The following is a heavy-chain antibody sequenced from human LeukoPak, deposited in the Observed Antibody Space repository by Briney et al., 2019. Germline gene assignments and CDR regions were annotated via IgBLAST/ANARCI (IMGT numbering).Heavy chain of an antibody. CDR2: IIPILGTA. CDR1: GGTFRRYA. V-gene: IGHV1-69*04. Sequence: SVKVSCKASGGTFRRYAISWVRQAPGQGLEWMGRIIPILGTANYAQKFQGRVTITADKSTSTAYMELSSLRSEDTAVYYCARVSLGYSGYDYYDSGGYTNWFDPWGQGTLVTVSS. CDR3: ARVSLGYSGYDYYDSGGYTNWFDP. D-gene: IGHD5-12*01. J-gene: IGHJ5*02.